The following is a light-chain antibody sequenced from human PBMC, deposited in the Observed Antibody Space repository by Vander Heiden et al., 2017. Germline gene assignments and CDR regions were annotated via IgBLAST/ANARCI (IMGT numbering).Light chain of an antibody. CDR1: QYIGKY. CDR3: QQHESLPT. V-gene: IGKV1-33*01. Sequence: DIQMTQSPAFLSASVGDRGTITCQASQYIGKYLSWYQQKPGKAPNLLIYAASNLEVGVPSRFSASGSGTEFILTINSLQPEDIAVYYCQQHESLPTFGQGTKVEIK. CDR2: AAS. J-gene: IGKJ2*01.